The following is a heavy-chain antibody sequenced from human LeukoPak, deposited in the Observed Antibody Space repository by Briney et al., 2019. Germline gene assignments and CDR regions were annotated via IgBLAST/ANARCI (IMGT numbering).Heavy chain of an antibody. CDR3: TRGRDRKSFYDYVWGSYRYTQTDY. J-gene: IGHJ4*02. D-gene: IGHD3-16*02. Sequence: GGSLRLSCTAFGFTFGDYAMSWVRQAPGKGLEWVGFIRSKAYGGTTEYAASVKGRFTISRDDSKSIAYLQMNSLKTEDTAVYYCTRGRDRKSFYDYVWGSYRYTQTDYWGQGTLVTVSS. V-gene: IGHV3-49*04. CDR2: IRSKAYGGTT. CDR1: GFTFGDYA.